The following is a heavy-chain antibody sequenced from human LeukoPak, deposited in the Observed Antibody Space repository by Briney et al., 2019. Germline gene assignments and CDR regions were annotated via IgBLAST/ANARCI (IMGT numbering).Heavy chain of an antibody. J-gene: IGHJ6*03. CDR3: ARQPRRFLEWFYYYMDV. CDR1: GGSISSSSYY. V-gene: IGHV4-39*01. Sequence: SETLSLTCTVSGGSISSSSYYWGWIRQPPGKGLEWIGSIYYSGSTYYNPSLKSRVTISVDTSKNQFSLKLSSVTAADTAVYYCARQPRRFLEWFYYYMDVWGKGTTVTVSS. D-gene: IGHD3-3*01. CDR2: IYYSGST.